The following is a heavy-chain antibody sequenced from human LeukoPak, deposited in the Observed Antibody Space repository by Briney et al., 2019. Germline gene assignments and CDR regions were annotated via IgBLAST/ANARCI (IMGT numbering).Heavy chain of an antibody. CDR2: IIPIFGTA. J-gene: IGHJ4*02. Sequence: SVKVSCKASGGTFSSYAISWVRQAPGQGLEWMGGIIPIFGTANYAQKFQGRVTITTDGSTSTAYMELSSLRSEDTAVYYCARIPYNWNFKFILSWGQGTLVTVSS. D-gene: IGHD1-7*01. CDR3: ARIPYNWNFKFILS. CDR1: GGTFSSYA. V-gene: IGHV1-69*05.